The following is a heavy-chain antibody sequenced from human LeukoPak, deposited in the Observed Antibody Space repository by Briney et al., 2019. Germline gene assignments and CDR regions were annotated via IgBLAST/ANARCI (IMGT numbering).Heavy chain of an antibody. Sequence: SVKVSCKASGGTFSSYAISWVRQAPGQGLEWMGGIIPIFGTANYAQKFQGRVTITADESTSTAYMELSSLRSEDTAVYYCARGGYCTNGVCRPLRWFDPWGQGTLVTVSS. CDR1: GGTFSSYA. CDR3: ARGGYCTNGVCRPLRWFDP. J-gene: IGHJ5*02. V-gene: IGHV1-69*13. D-gene: IGHD2-8*01. CDR2: IIPIFGTA.